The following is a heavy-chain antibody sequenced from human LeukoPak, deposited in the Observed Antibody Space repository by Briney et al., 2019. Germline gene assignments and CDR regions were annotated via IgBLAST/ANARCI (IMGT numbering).Heavy chain of an antibody. CDR3: ARGGWIEAAGNWFDS. CDR1: AYTFTSYG. CDR2: ISAYNGNT. V-gene: IGHV1-18*01. Sequence: GASVKFSCTASAYTFTSYGISWVRQAPGQGLEWMGWISAYNGNTNYAQKLQGRVTITKDTSTNTDYMDLRSLRSDDTAGYYCARGGWIEAAGNWFDSWGEGTLVTVSS. J-gene: IGHJ5*01. D-gene: IGHD6-13*01.